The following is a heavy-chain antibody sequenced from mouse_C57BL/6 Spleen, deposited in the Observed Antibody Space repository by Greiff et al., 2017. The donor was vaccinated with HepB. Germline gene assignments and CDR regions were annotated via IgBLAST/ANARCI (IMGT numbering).Heavy chain of an antibody. D-gene: IGHD1-1*02. Sequence: VQLQQSGPELVKPGASVKISCKASGYSFTGYYMNWVKQSPEKSLEWIGEINPSTGGTTYNQKFKAKATLTVDKSSSTAYMQLKSLTSEDSAVYYCARYGPLYYAMDYWGQGTSVTVSS. CDR2: INPSTGGT. V-gene: IGHV1-42*01. J-gene: IGHJ4*01. CDR1: GYSFTGYY. CDR3: ARYGPLYYAMDY.